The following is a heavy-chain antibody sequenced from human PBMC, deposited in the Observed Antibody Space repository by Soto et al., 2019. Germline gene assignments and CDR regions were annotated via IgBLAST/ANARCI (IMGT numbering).Heavy chain of an antibody. D-gene: IGHD4-17*01. V-gene: IGHV4-61*01. CDR2: IYYSGST. CDR1: GGSVSSGSYY. Sequence: QVQLQESGPGLVKPSETLSLTCTVSGGSVSSGSYYWSWIRQPPGKGLEWIGYIYYSGSTNYNPSLKSRVTVSVVTAKNQFSLKLSSVTAADTAVYYCASEGPYGGNSATADYWGQGTLVTVSS. J-gene: IGHJ4*02. CDR3: ASEGPYGGNSATADY.